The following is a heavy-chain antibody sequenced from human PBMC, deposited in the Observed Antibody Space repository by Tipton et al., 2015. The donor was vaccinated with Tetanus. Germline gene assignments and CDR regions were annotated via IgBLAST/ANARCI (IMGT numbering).Heavy chain of an antibody. D-gene: IGHD1-26*01. V-gene: IGHV4-31*03. CDR2: IYLSGST. CDR1: GGSISSGGYY. J-gene: IGHJ4*02. CDR3: ARDQARGARGWNYFDY. Sequence: TLSLTCTVSGGSISSGGYYWSWIRQHPGKGLEWIGDIYLSGSTYYNPSLKSRVTISVDTSKNQFSLKLKSVTAADTAVYYCARDQARGARGWNYFDYWGQGTLVTVSS.